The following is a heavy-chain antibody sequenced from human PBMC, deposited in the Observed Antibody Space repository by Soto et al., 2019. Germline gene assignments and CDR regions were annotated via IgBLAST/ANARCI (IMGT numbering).Heavy chain of an antibody. J-gene: IGHJ5*02. CDR3: ARRDDYYGSGSYYKGNWFDP. CDR2: IYYSGST. D-gene: IGHD3-10*01. Sequence: PSETLSLTCTVSGGSISSSSYYWGWIRQPPGKGLEWIGSIYYSGSTYYNPSLKSRVTISVDTSKNQFSLKLSSVTAADTAVYYCARRDDYYGSGSYYKGNWFDPWRQGTLVTVSS. V-gene: IGHV4-39*01. CDR1: GGSISSSSYY.